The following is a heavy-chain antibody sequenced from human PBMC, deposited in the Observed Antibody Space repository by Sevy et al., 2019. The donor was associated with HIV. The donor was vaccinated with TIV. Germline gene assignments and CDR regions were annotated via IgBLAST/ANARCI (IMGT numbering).Heavy chain of an antibody. V-gene: IGHV3-20*04. CDR2: INWNGGST. Sequence: GESLKISCAASGFTFDDYGMSWVRQAPGKGLEWVSGINWNGGSTGYADSVKGRFTISRDNAKNSLYLQMNSLRAEDTALYYCARAPTYDILTGPLPNYYYGMDVWGQGTTVTVSS. D-gene: IGHD3-9*01. CDR3: ARAPTYDILTGPLPNYYYGMDV. J-gene: IGHJ6*02. CDR1: GFTFDDYG.